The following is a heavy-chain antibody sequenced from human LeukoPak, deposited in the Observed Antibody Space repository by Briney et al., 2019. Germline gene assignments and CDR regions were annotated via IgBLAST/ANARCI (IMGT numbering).Heavy chain of an antibody. CDR1: GGSFSGYY. V-gene: IGHV4-34*01. J-gene: IGHJ6*02. Sequence: SETLSLTCAVYGGSFSGYYWSWIRQPPGKGLERIGEINHSGSTNYNPSLKSRVTISVDTSKNQFSLKLSSVTAADTAVYYCARATYYYDSSGYYSVRRYYYYGMDVWGQGTTVTVSS. CDR2: INHSGST. CDR3: ARATYYYDSSGYYSVRRYYYYGMDV. D-gene: IGHD3-22*01.